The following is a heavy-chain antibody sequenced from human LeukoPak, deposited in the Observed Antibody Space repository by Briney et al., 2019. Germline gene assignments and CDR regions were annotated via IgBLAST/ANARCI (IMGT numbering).Heavy chain of an antibody. V-gene: IGHV1-69*13. Sequence: ASVKVSCKASGGTFSSYAISWVRRAPGQGLEWMGGIIPIFGTANYAQKFQGRVTITADESTSTAYMELSSLRSEDTAVYYCARGESGVGYFDLWGRGTLVTVSS. CDR1: GGTFSSYA. CDR3: ARGESGVGYFDL. CDR2: IIPIFGTA. J-gene: IGHJ2*01. D-gene: IGHD3-3*01.